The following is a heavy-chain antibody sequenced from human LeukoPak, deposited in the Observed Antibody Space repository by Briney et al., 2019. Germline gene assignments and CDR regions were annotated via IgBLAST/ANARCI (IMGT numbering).Heavy chain of an antibody. D-gene: IGHD2-2*01. CDR3: ARAGGYCSSTSCYGPGWFDP. J-gene: IGHJ5*02. Sequence: GGSLRLSCAASGFTFSNSAMSWVRQAPGKWLEWVSSIGSSSSYIYYADSVKGRFTISRDNAKSSLYLQMNSLRAEDTAVYYCARAGGYCSSTSCYGPGWFDPWGQGTLVTVSS. CDR2: IGSSSSYI. CDR1: GFTFSNSA. V-gene: IGHV3-21*01.